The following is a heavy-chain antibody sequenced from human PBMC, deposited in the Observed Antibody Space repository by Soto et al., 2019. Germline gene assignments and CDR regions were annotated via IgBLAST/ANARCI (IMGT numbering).Heavy chain of an antibody. J-gene: IGHJ5*02. CDR3: ARHGDYGDYSWWFDP. D-gene: IGHD4-17*01. CDR1: GGSISSYC. CDR2: IYYSGST. V-gene: IGHV4-59*08. Sequence: SETLSLTCTVSGGSISSYCWSWIRQPPGKGLEWIGYIYYSGSTNYNPSLKSRVTISVDTSKNQFSLKLSSVTAADTAVYYCARHGDYGDYSWWFDPWGQGTLVTVSS.